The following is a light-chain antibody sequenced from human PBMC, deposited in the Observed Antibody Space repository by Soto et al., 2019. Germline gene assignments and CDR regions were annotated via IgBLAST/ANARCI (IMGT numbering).Light chain of an antibody. J-gene: IGLJ2*01. CDR2: DVI. V-gene: IGLV2-8*01. CDR3: SSYGGSNNLL. Sequence: QSALTQPPSASGSPGQSVTISCTGTSRDIGGYDFVSWYHQHPGKAPKLLIYDVIKRPSGVPDRFSGSKSGNTASLTVSGLQTDDEADYYCSSYGGSNNLLFGGGTQLTVL. CDR1: SRDIGGYDF.